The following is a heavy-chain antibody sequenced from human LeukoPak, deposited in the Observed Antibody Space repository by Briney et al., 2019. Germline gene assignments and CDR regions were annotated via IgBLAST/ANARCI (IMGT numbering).Heavy chain of an antibody. CDR1: GYSISSGYY. D-gene: IGHD3-22*01. V-gene: IGHV4-38-2*02. Sequence: PSETLSLTCTVSGYSISSGYYWGWIRQPPGKGLEWIGSIYHSGSTYYNPSLKSRVTISVDTSKNQFSLKLSSVTAADTAVYYCARAAIVVVITTWGQGTLVTVSS. CDR2: IYHSGST. CDR3: ARAAIVVVITT. J-gene: IGHJ4*02.